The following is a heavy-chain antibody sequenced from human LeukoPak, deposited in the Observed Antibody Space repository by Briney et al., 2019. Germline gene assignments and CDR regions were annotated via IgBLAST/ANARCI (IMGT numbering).Heavy chain of an antibody. CDR1: GFTFSNAW. CDR3: TTRTLSIAVAGMDYFDY. V-gene: IGHV3-15*01. Sequence: GGSLRLSCAASGFTFSNAWMSWVRQAPGKGLEWVGRIKSKTDGGTTDYAAPVKGRFTISRDDSKNTLYLQMNSLKTEDTAVYYCTTRTLSIAVAGMDYFDYWGQGTQVTVSS. J-gene: IGHJ4*02. D-gene: IGHD6-19*01. CDR2: IKSKTDGGTT.